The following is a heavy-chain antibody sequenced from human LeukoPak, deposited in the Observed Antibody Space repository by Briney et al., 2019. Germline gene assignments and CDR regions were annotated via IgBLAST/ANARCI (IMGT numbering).Heavy chain of an antibody. Sequence: SETLSLTCAVYGGSFSGYYWSWIRQPPGKGLEWIGEINHSGSTNYNPSLKSRVTISVDTSKNQFSLKLSSVTAADTAVYYCARGIAVAGTLYYFDYWGQGTLVTVSS. CDR3: ARGIAVAGTLYYFDY. CDR1: GGSFSGYY. D-gene: IGHD6-19*01. V-gene: IGHV4-34*01. J-gene: IGHJ4*02. CDR2: INHSGST.